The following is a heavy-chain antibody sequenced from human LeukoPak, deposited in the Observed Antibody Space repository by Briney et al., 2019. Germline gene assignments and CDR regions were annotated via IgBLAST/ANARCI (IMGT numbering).Heavy chain of an antibody. CDR1: GFTFDDYA. J-gene: IGHJ4*02. Sequence: GGSLRLSCAASGFTFDDYAMHWVRQASGKGLEWVSGISWNSGSIGYADSVKGRFTISRDNSKNTLYLQMNSLRAEDTAVYYCARERGDRFDYWGQGTLVTVSS. V-gene: IGHV3-9*01. CDR2: ISWNSGSI. CDR3: ARERGDRFDY. D-gene: IGHD4-17*01.